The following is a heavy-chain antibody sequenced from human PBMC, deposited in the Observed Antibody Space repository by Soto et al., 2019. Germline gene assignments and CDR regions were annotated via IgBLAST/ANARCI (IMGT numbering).Heavy chain of an antibody. J-gene: IGHJ2*01. D-gene: IGHD2-15*01. CDR3: VKVRVIVVLVAPRGC. Sequence: QVQLVESGGGAVQPGRSLRLSCAASGFTVSSYGMHWVRQAPGKGLEWVAVISYDGSNKYYADAVTGRVTISGDNSKNALYLQLNSLRAEDTAVYYCVKVRVIVVLVAPRGCWGRATLVTVSS. V-gene: IGHV3-30*18. CDR2: ISYDGSNK. CDR1: GFTVSSYG.